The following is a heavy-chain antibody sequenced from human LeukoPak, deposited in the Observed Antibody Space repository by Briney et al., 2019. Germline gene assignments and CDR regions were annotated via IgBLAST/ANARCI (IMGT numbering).Heavy chain of an antibody. V-gene: IGHV1-69*06. CDR3: ARVREGVYAFDI. J-gene: IGHJ3*02. CDR1: GYAFTSYG. CDR2: IIPIFGTA. Sequence: SVQVSCKASGYAFTSYGISWVRQAPGQGLEWMGGIIPIFGTANYAQKFQGRVTITADKSTSTAYMELSSLRSEDTAVYYCARVREGVYAFDIWGQGTMVTVSS. D-gene: IGHD3-10*01.